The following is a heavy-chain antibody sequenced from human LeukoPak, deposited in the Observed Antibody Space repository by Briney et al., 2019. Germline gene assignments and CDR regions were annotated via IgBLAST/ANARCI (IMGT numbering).Heavy chain of an antibody. D-gene: IGHD3-3*01. CDR1: GGSFSGYY. CDR2: INHSGST. V-gene: IGHV4-34*01. J-gene: IGHJ4*02. CDR3: ASMAIFGIIKTLDY. Sequence: SETLSLTCAVYGGSFSGYYWSWIRQPPGKGLEWIGEINHSGSTNYNPSLKSRVTISVDTSKKQFYLKLSSVTAADTAVYYCASMAIFGIIKTLDYWGQRTLVTVSS.